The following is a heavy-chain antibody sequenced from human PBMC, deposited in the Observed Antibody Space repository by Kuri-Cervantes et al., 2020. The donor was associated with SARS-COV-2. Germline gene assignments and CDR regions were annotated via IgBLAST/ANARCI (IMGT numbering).Heavy chain of an antibody. Sequence: SETLSLTCTVSGGSISSSSYYWGWIRQPPGKGLEWIGSIYYSGSTYYNPSLKSRVTISVDTSKNQFSLKLSSVTAADTAVYYCARHEPDYDFWSGSVDVWGQGTTVTVSS. V-gene: IGHV4-39*01. CDR1: GGSISSSSYY. D-gene: IGHD3-3*01. J-gene: IGHJ6*02. CDR2: IYYSGST. CDR3: ARHEPDYDFWSGSVDV.